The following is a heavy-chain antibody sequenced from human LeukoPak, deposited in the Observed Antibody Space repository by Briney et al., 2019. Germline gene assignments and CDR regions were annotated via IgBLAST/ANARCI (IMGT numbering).Heavy chain of an antibody. CDR3: AKGRDKYQLLSKNWFDP. J-gene: IGHJ5*02. V-gene: IGHV3-9*01. Sequence: LRLSCAASGFTFDDYAMHWVRQAPGKCLEWVSGISWNSGSIGYADSVKGRFTISRDNAKNSLYLQMNSLRAEDTALYYCAKGRDKYQLLSKNWFDPWGQGTLVTVSS. CDR2: ISWNSGSI. D-gene: IGHD2-2*01. CDR1: GFTFDDYA.